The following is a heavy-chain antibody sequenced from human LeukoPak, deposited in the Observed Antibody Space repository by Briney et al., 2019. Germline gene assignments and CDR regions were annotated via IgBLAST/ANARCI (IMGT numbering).Heavy chain of an antibody. D-gene: IGHD3-22*01. CDR2: INHDGSNT. CDR1: GFTFSTYS. J-gene: IGHJ4*02. V-gene: IGHV3-74*01. CDR3: VRDWGYDSSGYWQKYFDT. Sequence: GGSLRLSCAASGFTFSTYSMNWVRQAPGKGLVWVSRINHDGSNTNYADSVKGRFTISRDNAKNTVCLQMNSVRAEDTAVYYCVRDWGYDSSGYWQKYFDTWGQGTLVTVSS.